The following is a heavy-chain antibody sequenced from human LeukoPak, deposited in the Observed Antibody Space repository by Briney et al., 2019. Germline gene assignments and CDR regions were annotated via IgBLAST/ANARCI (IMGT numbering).Heavy chain of an antibody. J-gene: IGHJ4*02. V-gene: IGHV4-59*01. Sequence: KPSETLSLTCTVSGGSITSDYWGWIRQPPGKALEWIGYISYSGTINYNSSLKSRVTISLDTSKNQFSLKLSSVTAADTAVYYRSRYYDFWSGLDYWGQGIQVTVSS. D-gene: IGHD3-3*01. CDR1: GGSITSDY. CDR2: ISYSGTI. CDR3: SRYYDFWSGLDY.